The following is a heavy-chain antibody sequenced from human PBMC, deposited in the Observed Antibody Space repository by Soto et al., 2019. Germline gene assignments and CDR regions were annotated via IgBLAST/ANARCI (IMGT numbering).Heavy chain of an antibody. D-gene: IGHD3-9*01. Sequence: GESLKISCADSGFTFSRYSMSWVRRAPGKGLEWVSYITSSSSNIYYADSVKGRFTISRDNAKNSLYLQMNSLRAEDTALYYCARVIPGYYAFDIWGQGTMVTVSS. CDR1: GFTFSRYS. V-gene: IGHV3-48*01. CDR3: ARVIPGYYAFDI. CDR2: ITSSSSNI. J-gene: IGHJ3*02.